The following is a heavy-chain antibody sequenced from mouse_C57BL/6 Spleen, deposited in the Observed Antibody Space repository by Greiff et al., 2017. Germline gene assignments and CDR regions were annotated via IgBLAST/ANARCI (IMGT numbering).Heavy chain of an antibody. V-gene: IGHV1-54*01. Sequence: QVQLKQSGAELVRPGTSVKVSCKASGYAFTNYLIEWVKQRPGQGLEWIGVINPGSGGTNYNEKFKGKATLTADKSSSTAYMQLSSLTSEDSAVXFCARWGGEDYWGQGTTLTVSS. CDR1: GYAFTNYL. CDR2: INPGSGGT. J-gene: IGHJ2*01. CDR3: ARWGGEDY.